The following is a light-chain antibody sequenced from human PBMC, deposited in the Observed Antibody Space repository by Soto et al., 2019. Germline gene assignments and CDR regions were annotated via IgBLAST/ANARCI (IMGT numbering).Light chain of an antibody. V-gene: IGKV3-15*01. J-gene: IGKJ5*01. CDR3: QQYSNWPT. CDR2: GAS. Sequence: EIVITHSPATLSVSQVESATLSCMASQSVSRNLAWYQQRPGQPPRLLISGASTRATGIAARFSGSGSGREFTLTISSLQSEDSALYYCQQYSNWPTFGKGPRRAIK. CDR1: QSVSRN.